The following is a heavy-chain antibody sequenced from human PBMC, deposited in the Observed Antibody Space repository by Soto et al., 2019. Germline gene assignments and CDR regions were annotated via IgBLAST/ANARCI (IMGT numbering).Heavy chain of an antibody. V-gene: IGHV4-30-4*01. J-gene: IGHJ4*02. Sequence: PSETLSLTCTVSGGSISSGDYYWSWIRQPPGKGLEWIGYIYYSGSTYYNPSLKSRVTISVDTSKDQFSLKLSSVTAADTAVYYCARALPMIAAAGTAPYYFDYWGQGTPVTVSS. CDR2: IYYSGST. D-gene: IGHD6-13*01. CDR3: ARALPMIAAAGTAPYYFDY. CDR1: GGSISSGDYY.